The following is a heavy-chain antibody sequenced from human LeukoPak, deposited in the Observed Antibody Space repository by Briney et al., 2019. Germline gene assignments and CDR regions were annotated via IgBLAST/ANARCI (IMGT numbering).Heavy chain of an antibody. V-gene: IGHV3-23*01. J-gene: IGHJ2*01. CDR1: GFTFSSYV. CDR2: ISAGGDAR. D-gene: IGHD1-26*01. CDR3: SKASGRFVKRWSFDL. Sequence: GGSLRLSCAASGFTFSSYVMIWVRQAPGKGLEWVAVISAGGDARNYADSVKGRFTISRDNSKNTMCLQMNSLKAEDTAVLYWSKASGRFVKRWSFDLWGQGTQVTVSS.